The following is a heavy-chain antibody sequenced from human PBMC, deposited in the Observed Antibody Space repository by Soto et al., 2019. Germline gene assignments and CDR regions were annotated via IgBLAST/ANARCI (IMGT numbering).Heavy chain of an antibody. J-gene: IGHJ6*02. V-gene: IGHV3-30-3*01. CDR3: ARRISTSSWGGMDV. D-gene: IGHD2-2*01. CDR1: GFTFSSYA. Sequence: QVQLVESGGGVVQPGRSLRLSCAASGFTFSSYAMHWVRQAPGKGLEWVAVISYDGSNKYYADSVKGRFTISRDNSKNPLYLQMNSLRAEDTAVYYWARRISTSSWGGMDVWGQGTTVTVSS. CDR2: ISYDGSNK.